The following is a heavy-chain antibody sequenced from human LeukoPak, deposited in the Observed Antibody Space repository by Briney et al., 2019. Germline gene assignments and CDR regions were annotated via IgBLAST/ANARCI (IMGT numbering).Heavy chain of an antibody. V-gene: IGHV3-23*01. CDR2: ISGSGDNT. CDR1: GFTFSSHG. J-gene: IGHJ4*02. Sequence: GGSLRLSCAASGFTFSSHGMSWVRQAPGKGLEWVSTISGSGDNTYYADSVKGRFTISRDNSKNTLYLQMNSLRVEDTAVYYCARGTLYSGWSYYLDYWGQGTLVTVSS. D-gene: IGHD6-19*01. CDR3: ARGTLYSGWSYYLDY.